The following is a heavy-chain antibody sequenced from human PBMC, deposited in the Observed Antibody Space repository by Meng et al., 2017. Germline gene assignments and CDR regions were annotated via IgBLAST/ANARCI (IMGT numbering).Heavy chain of an antibody. V-gene: IGHV3-21*01. Sequence: GESLKISCAASGFTFSSYSMNWVRQAPGKGLEWVSSISSSSSYIYSADSVKGRFTISRDNAKNSLYLQMNSLRAEDTAVYYCARDRRIYDSSGYYSSVNVIFDYWGQGTLVTVSS. D-gene: IGHD3-22*01. J-gene: IGHJ4*02. CDR2: ISSSSSYI. CDR1: GFTFSSYS. CDR3: ARDRRIYDSSGYYSSVNVIFDY.